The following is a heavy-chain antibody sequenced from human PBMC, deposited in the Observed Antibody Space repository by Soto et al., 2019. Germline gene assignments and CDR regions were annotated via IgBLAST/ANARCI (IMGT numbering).Heavy chain of an antibody. CDR1: GGTFRTSS. J-gene: IGHJ4*02. CDR2: IIAMFGTT. CDR3: ARDDLEDTDLSAYDFDS. Sequence: HVQLVQYGAEVKKPGSSGRFSCKASGGTFRTSSFSWVRQAPGQGLEWMGGIIAMFGTTTYAPEFQGRLTITADESSHSVFMELSSLRPDYTAVYFCARDDLEDTDLSAYDFDSWGQGSLVVVSS. V-gene: IGHV1-69*01. D-gene: IGHD2-15*01.